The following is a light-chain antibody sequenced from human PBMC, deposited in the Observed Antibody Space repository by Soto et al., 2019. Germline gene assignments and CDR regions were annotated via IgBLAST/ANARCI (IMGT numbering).Light chain of an antibody. CDR1: SGSIASNY. CDR3: QSYDSSTVV. CDR2: EDK. J-gene: IGLJ2*01. Sequence: NFMLTQPHSVSESPGKTVTISCTRSSGSIASNYVQWYQQRPGSASTTVIYEDKQRPSGVPDRFSGSTDGSSNSASLTISGLQTEDEGDYYCQSYDSSTVVFGGGTKLTVL. V-gene: IGLV6-57*04.